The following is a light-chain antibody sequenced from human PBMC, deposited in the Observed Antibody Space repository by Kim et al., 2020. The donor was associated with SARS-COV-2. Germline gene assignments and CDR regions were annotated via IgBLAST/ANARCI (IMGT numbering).Light chain of an antibody. CDR2: EAS. Sequence: DIQMTQSPSTLSVFVGDRVTITCRASQSIGIWLAWYQQKPGKAPRLLIYEASNLDSGVPSRFSGSGSGTEFTLTISSLQTDDFATYYCQQYNRSPGLTFGGGTKLEIK. CDR1: QSIGIW. V-gene: IGKV1-5*03. CDR3: QQYNRSPGLT. J-gene: IGKJ4*01.